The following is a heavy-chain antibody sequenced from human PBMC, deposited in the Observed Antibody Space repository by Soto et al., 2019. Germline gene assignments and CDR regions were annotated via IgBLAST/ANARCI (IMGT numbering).Heavy chain of an antibody. V-gene: IGHV1-2*02. CDR1: RYIFTAYF. D-gene: IGHD2-21*02. CDR2: INPNNGAT. CDR3: ASHEPGDRFDP. Sequence: QVQLVQSGAEVKKPGASVKVSCKAPRYIFTAYFMHWVRQAPGQGLEWMGWINPNNGATHYGLSFQGRVTMTRDTYISTAYIELGRLRSDDTDVYYCASHEPGDRFDPWGQGTIVIVTS. J-gene: IGHJ5*02.